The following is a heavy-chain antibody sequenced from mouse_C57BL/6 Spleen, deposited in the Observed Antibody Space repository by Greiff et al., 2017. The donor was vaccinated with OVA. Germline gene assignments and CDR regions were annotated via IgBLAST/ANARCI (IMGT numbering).Heavy chain of an antibody. V-gene: IGHV6-6*01. CDR2: IRNKANNHAT. CDR3: TSPTVVAEYYFGG. Sequence: EVKVQESGGGLVQPGGSMKLSCAASGFTFSDAWMDWVRQSPEKGLEWVAEIRNKANNHATYYAESVKGRFTISRDESQSSVYLQMNSLRAEDTGIYYYTSPTVVAEYYFGGWGQSTTLTVSS. J-gene: IGHJ2*01. D-gene: IGHD1-1*01. CDR1: GFTFSDAW.